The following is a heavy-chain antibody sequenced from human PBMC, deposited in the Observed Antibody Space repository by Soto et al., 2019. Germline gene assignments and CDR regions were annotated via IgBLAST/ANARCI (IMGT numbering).Heavy chain of an antibody. Sequence: EVQLVESGGGLVQPGGSLRLSYAASGFTFSSYWLHWVRQAPGKGLVWLSRINSDGSSTNYADSVKGRFTISRDNAKSTLYLQLNSVRAEDTAVYYCARKGAVAGFGYWGQGTLVTVSS. J-gene: IGHJ4*02. CDR1: GFTFSSYW. D-gene: IGHD6-19*01. V-gene: IGHV3-74*01. CDR2: INSDGSST. CDR3: ARKGAVAGFGY.